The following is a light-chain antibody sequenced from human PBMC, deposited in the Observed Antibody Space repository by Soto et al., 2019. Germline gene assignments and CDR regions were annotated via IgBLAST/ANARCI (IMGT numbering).Light chain of an antibody. J-gene: IGLJ2*01. V-gene: IGLV2-23*02. CDR2: EVS. CDR3: CSYAGSSTLV. CDR1: SSDVGSYNL. Sequence: QSALTQPASVYGSPGQSITISCTGTSSDVGSYNLVSWYQQHPGKAPKLTIYEVSKRPSGVSNRLSGSKSGNTASLTISGLHAEDEADYYCCSYAGSSTLVFGGGTQLTVL.